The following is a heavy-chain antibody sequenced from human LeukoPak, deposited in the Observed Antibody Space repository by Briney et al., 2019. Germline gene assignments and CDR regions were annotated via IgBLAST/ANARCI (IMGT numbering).Heavy chain of an antibody. Sequence: GGSLRLSCAASGFTFSSYSMNWVRQAPGKGLEWVSSISSSSSYIYYADSVKGRFTISRDNAKNSLYLQMNSLRAEDTAVYYCARGGRGYTYAPDAFDIWGQGTMVTVSS. CDR2: ISSSSSYI. CDR1: GFTFSSYS. V-gene: IGHV3-21*04. CDR3: ARGGRGYTYAPDAFDI. D-gene: IGHD5-18*01. J-gene: IGHJ3*02.